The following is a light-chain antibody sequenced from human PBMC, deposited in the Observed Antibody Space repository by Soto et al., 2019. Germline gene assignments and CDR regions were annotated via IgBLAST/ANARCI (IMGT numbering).Light chain of an antibody. J-gene: IGKJ3*01. V-gene: IGKV3-20*01. CDR1: QSVSSSY. CDR2: GAS. CDR3: QHYDSSPFT. Sequence: EIVLTQSPGTLSLSPGERATLSCRASQSVSSSYLAWYQQKPGQAPRLLVYGASSRATGIPDRFSGSGSGTDLTLTISRVEPEEFAVYYCQHYDSSPFTFGPGTRVDIK.